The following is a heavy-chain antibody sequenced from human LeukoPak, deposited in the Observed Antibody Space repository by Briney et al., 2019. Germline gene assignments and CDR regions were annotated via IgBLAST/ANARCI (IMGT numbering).Heavy chain of an antibody. CDR3: ARDLDSSGYQDSRN. V-gene: IGHV3-23*01. Sequence: PGGSLRLSCAASGFTFSSYAMSWVRQAPGKGLEWVSAISGSGGSTYYADSVKGRFTISRDNSKNTLYLQMNSLRAEDTAVYYCARDLDSSGYQDSRNWGQGTLVTVSS. CDR2: ISGSGGST. J-gene: IGHJ4*02. CDR1: GFTFSSYA. D-gene: IGHD3-22*01.